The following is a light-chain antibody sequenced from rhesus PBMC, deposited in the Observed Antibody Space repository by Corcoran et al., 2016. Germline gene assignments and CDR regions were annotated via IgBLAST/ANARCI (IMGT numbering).Light chain of an antibody. V-gene: IGKV1-74*01. Sequence: DIQMTQSPSSLSASVGERVTITCRASENVNNYLNWYQQKPGKAPKHLIYKESTLQSGVPSRFSGSGSGTDYTFTISSLQPEVVATYFCQHGYVTPYSFGQGTKVEIK. CDR3: QHGYVTPYS. J-gene: IGKJ2*01. CDR1: ENVNNY. CDR2: KES.